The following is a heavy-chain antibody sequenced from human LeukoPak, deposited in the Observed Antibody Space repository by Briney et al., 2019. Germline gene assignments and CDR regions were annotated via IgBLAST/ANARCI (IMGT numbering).Heavy chain of an antibody. J-gene: IGHJ6*03. Sequence: ASVEVSCKASGYTFTSYDINWVRQATGQGLEWMGWMNPNSGNTGYAQKFQGRVTMTRNTSISTVYMELSSLRSEDTAVYYCARGWDIVATSGYYYMDVWGKGTTVTISS. CDR1: GYTFTSYD. CDR2: MNPNSGNT. CDR3: ARGWDIVATSGYYYMDV. D-gene: IGHD5-12*01. V-gene: IGHV1-8*01.